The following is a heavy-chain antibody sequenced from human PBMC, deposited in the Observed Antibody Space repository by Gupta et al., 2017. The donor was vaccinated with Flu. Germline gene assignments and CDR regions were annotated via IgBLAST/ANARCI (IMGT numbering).Heavy chain of an antibody. CDR2: IWYDGSNK. J-gene: IGHJ4*02. D-gene: IGHD3-22*01. Sequence: QAPGKGREWVAVIWYDGSNKYYADSVKGRFTISRDNSKNTLYLQMNSLRAEDTAVYYCARGLEGSSGYYHVGYWGQGTLVTVSS. CDR3: ARGLEGSSGYYHVGY. V-gene: IGHV3-33*01.